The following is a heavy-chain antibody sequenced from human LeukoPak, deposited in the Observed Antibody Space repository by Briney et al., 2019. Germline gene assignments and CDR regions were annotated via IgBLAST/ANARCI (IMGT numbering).Heavy chain of an antibody. CDR2: INPKSGGT. Sequence: GASVKASCKASGYIFTGYYLHWVRQAPGQGLEWMGWINPKSGGTNYAQKFQGRVTMTRDTSISTAYMELTRLRSDDTAMYYCARGGDFYDSSGYYDDAFDIWGRGTMVTVSS. J-gene: IGHJ3*02. V-gene: IGHV1-2*02. CDR3: ARGGDFYDSSGYYDDAFDI. CDR1: GYIFTGYY. D-gene: IGHD3-22*01.